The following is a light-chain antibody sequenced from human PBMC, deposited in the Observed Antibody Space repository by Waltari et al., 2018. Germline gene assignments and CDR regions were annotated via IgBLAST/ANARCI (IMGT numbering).Light chain of an antibody. CDR2: AAS. J-gene: IGKJ2*01. V-gene: IGKV1-8*01. Sequence: AIRMTQSPSSFSASTGDRVTITCRASQGISGDLAWYQQKPGKAPKLLIYAASTLQSGVPSRFSGSGSGTDFTLTISCLQSEDFATYYCQQYYSYPPYTFGQGTKLEIK. CDR3: QQYYSYPPYT. CDR1: QGISGD.